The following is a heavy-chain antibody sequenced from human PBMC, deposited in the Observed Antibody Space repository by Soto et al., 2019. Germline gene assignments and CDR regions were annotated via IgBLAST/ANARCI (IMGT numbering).Heavy chain of an antibody. D-gene: IGHD3-9*01. V-gene: IGHV4-34*01. Sequence: QVQLQQWGAGPLRPLKTLSLTGGVSGGLFRGYSWAWIRQSPGRGLEWIGEINDRGSINYNPSLKSRVSISVDTSKNHYSLNLRSVTAADTAVYYCARESHDILTGPPWVWYFDLWGRGTLVTVSS. CDR3: ARESHDILTGPPWVWYFDL. CDR2: INDRGSI. J-gene: IGHJ2*01. CDR1: GGLFRGYS.